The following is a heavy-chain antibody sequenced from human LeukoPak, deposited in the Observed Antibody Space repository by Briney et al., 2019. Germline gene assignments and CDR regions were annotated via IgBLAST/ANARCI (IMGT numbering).Heavy chain of an antibody. CDR2: ISYDGSNK. Sequence: GGSLRLSCAASGFTFSSYGMHWVRQAPGEGLGWVAVISYDGSNKYYADSVKGRFTISRDNTKNTLYLQMNSLRAEDAAVYYCAKDGRVPAYYDFWSGYSPLGDYYYGMDVWGQGTTVTVSS. J-gene: IGHJ6*02. D-gene: IGHD3-3*01. V-gene: IGHV3-30*18. CDR1: GFTFSSYG. CDR3: AKDGRVPAYYDFWSGYSPLGDYYYGMDV.